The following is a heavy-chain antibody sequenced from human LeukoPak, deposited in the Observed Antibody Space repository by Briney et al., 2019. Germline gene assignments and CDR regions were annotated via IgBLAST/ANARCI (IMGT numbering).Heavy chain of an antibody. CDR1: GGSISSYY. J-gene: IGHJ5*02. CDR2: IYTSGST. V-gene: IGHV4-4*07. D-gene: IGHD3-22*01. Sequence: PSETLSLTCTVSGGSISSYYWSWIRQPAGKGLEWIGRIYTSGSTNHNPSLKSRVTMSVDTSKNQFSLKLSSVTAADTAVYYCARLMYYYDSSGYQNWFDPWGQGTLVTVSS. CDR3: ARLMYYYDSSGYQNWFDP.